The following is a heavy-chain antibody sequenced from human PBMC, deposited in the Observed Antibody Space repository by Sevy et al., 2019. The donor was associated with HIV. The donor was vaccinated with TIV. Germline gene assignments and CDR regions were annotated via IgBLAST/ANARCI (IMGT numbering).Heavy chain of an antibody. V-gene: IGHV3-21*01. CDR1: GLSFSNYN. J-gene: IGHJ6*02. CDR2: ISNSSSYI. CDR3: ASEKEQLVLWPYYGMDV. D-gene: IGHD6-13*01. Sequence: GGSLRLSCAASGLSFSNYNMNWVRQAPGQGLEWVACISNSSSYIYYVDSVKGRFTISRDNAKNSLYLQMNSLRAEDTAVYYCASEKEQLVLWPYYGMDVWGQGTTVTVSS.